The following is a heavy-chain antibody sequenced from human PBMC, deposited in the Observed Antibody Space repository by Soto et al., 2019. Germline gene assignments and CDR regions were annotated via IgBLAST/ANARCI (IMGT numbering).Heavy chain of an antibody. V-gene: IGHV4-31*02. CDR1: GYFIGAGGYY. J-gene: IGHJ5*02. CDR3: ARMYSSGSGWFHP. Sequence: SETLSLTCFVSGYFIGAGGYYWSWIRHHPGKGLEWIGSFYSSGSIIYNPSLRSRVSISGGMSTNQFSMSLTSVTAADTARYYCARMYSSGSGWFHPWGQGTLVTVSS. D-gene: IGHD6-19*01. CDR2: FYSSGSI.